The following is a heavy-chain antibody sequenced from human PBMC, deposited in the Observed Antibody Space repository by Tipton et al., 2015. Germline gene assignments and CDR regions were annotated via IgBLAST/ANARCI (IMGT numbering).Heavy chain of an antibody. D-gene: IGHD5-24*01. V-gene: IGHV4-61*01. CDR3: ARDLEHGMDV. J-gene: IGHJ6*02. CDR2: IYYSGST. CDR1: GGSVSSGTYY. Sequence: LRLSCTFSGGSVSSGTYYWSWIRQPPGKELEWIGYIYYSGSTNYNPSLKSRVTISVDTSKNQFSLKLSSVTAADTAVYYCARDLEHGMDVWGQGTTVTVSS.